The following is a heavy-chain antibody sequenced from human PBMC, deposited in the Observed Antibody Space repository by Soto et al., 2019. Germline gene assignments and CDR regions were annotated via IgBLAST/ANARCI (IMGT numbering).Heavy chain of an antibody. D-gene: IGHD3-10*01. CDR2: VNPILSMS. CDR1: GDTFSCYT. J-gene: IGHJ4*02. CDR3: ATSYGSGYRAFDY. V-gene: IGHV1-69*02. Sequence: SVKTSCMASGDTFSCYTINWVRQAPGLGLEWMGRVNPILSMSNYAQKFQGRVTMTADKSTSTAYMELRSLRSEDTAFYYCATSYGSGYRAFDYWGQGALVTVPS.